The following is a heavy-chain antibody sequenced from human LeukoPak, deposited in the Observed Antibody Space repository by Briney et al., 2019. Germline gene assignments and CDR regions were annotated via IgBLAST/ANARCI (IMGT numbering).Heavy chain of an antibody. CDR1: GGTFSSYA. V-gene: IGHV1-69*06. CDR3: ARDHTKYSSSWYGWDYYYMDV. D-gene: IGHD6-13*01. J-gene: IGHJ6*03. Sequence: SVKVSCKASGGTFSSYAISWVRQAPGQGLEWMGGIIPIFGTANYAQKFQGRVTITADKSTSTAYMELSSLRSEDTAVYYCARDHTKYSSSWYGWDYYYMDVWGKGTTVTVSS. CDR2: IIPIFGTA.